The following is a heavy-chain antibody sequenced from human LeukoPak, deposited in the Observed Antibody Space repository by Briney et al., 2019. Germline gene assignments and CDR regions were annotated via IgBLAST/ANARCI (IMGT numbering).Heavy chain of an antibody. CDR3: ATGVLRFLEWYHYMDV. Sequence: EASVKVSCKASGYTFTDYYMHWVQQAPGKGLEWMGLVDPEDGETIYAERFQGRVTITADTSTDTAYMELSSLRSEDTAVYYCATGVLRFLEWYHYMDVWGKGTTVTVSS. D-gene: IGHD3-3*01. CDR2: VDPEDGET. J-gene: IGHJ6*03. CDR1: GYTFTDYY. V-gene: IGHV1-69-2*01.